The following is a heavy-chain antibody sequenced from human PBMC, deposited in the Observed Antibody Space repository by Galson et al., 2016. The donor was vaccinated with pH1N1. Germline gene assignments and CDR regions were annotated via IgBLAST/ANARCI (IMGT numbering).Heavy chain of an antibody. CDR1: GVTFSTFA. CDR2: INPILGMT. CDR3: ARDRHYGDDRAFDH. V-gene: IGHV1-69*04. Sequence: SVKVSCKASGVTFSTFAITWVRQAPGQGLEWMGRINPILGMTNYAQRFHGRVTITADTSTYTAYMELSSLRSDDTAMYYCARDRHYGDDRAFDHWGRGTLVTVSS. D-gene: IGHD5-12*01. J-gene: IGHJ4*02.